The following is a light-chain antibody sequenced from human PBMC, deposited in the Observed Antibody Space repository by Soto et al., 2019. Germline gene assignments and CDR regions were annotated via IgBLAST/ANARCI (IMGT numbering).Light chain of an antibody. CDR3: QQYDTSLPYT. J-gene: IGKJ4*01. CDR1: QSVNNNY. V-gene: IGKV3-20*01. CDR2: GAS. Sequence: EIVLTQSPGTLSLSPGDRATLSCEASQSVNNNYLAWYQHKPGQAPRLLIYGASSRATGIPDRFSGSGSGTDFILTIRRLEPEDFAVYYCQQYDTSLPYTFGGGTKVEIK.